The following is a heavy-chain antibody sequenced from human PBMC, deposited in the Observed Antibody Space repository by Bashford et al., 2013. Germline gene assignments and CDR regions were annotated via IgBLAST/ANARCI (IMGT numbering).Heavy chain of an antibody. CDR3: ARDPPHDSSGYTFDI. Sequence: SETLSLTCSVSSGSMTGYYWSWIRQAAGKGLEWIGRVHSSGKTNYNPSLSSRVSMSVDMSENQFSLKLRSVTAADTAVYYCARDPPHDSSGYTFDIWGRGTMVTVSS. CDR2: VHSSGKT. D-gene: IGHD3-22*01. J-gene: IGHJ3*02. V-gene: IGHV4-4*07. CDR1: SGSMTGYY.